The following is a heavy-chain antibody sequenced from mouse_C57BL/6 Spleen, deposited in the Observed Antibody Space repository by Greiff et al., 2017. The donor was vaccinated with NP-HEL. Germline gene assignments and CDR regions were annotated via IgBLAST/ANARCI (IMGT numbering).Heavy chain of an antibody. CDR2: INYDGSST. J-gene: IGHJ1*03. D-gene: IGHD2-3*01. Sequence: EVHLVESEGGLVQPGSSMKLSCTASGFTFSDYYMAWVRQVPEKGLEWVANINYDGSSTYYLDSLKSRFIISRDNAKNILYLQMSSLKSEDTATYYCARDLYDGYYWYFDVWGTGTTVTVSS. V-gene: IGHV5-16*01. CDR1: GFTFSDYY. CDR3: ARDLYDGYYWYFDV.